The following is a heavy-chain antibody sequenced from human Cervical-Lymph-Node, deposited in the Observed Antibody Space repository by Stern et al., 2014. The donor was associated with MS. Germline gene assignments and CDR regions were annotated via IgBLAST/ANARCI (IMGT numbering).Heavy chain of an antibody. Sequence: QVQLVESGAALKKPGTSVKVSCQTSGYTFTDYYIHWVRQAPGQGLEWMGRINPDSGGITYAQKLQGRVTMTRDTSSNTAYMELSSLRSDDTAMFYCTRDLVGTDAFDVWGQGTMVIVSS. J-gene: IGHJ3*01. D-gene: IGHD1-14*01. CDR1: GYTFTDYY. CDR3: TRDLVGTDAFDV. V-gene: IGHV1-2*06. CDR2: INPDSGGI.